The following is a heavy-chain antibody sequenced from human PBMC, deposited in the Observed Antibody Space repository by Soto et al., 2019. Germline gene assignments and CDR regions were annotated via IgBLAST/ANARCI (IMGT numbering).Heavy chain of an antibody. V-gene: IGHV4-4*02. J-gene: IGHJ6*03. CDR1: GDSISSSNW. CDR2: IYHSGST. CDR3: ARGSSYFEGSYYYMDV. Sequence: QVQLQESGPGLVKPSGTLPLTCAVSGDSISSSNWWSWVRQPPGKGLEWIGEIYHSGSTNYNPSLKRRVTISMDKSNNQFSLKLSSVTAADTAVYYCARGSSYFEGSYYYMDVWGKGTTVTVSS. D-gene: IGHD3-22*01.